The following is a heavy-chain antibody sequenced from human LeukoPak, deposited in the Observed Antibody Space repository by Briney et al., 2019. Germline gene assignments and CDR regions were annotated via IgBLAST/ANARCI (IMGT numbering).Heavy chain of an antibody. V-gene: IGHV1-18*01. Sequence: GASVTVSCKASGYTFTSYGISWVRQAPAQGLEWMGWISAYNGNTNYAQKLQGRVTMTTDTSTSTAYMELRSLRSDDTAVYYCARDKTGTYFLSRGNWFDPWGQGTLVTVSS. CDR2: ISAYNGNT. CDR3: ARDKTGTYFLSRGNWFDP. D-gene: IGHD1-1*01. CDR1: GYTFTSYG. J-gene: IGHJ5*02.